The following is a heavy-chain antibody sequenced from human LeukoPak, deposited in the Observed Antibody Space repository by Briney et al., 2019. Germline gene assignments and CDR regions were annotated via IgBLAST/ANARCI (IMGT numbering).Heavy chain of an antibody. CDR1: GGSFTTYS. J-gene: IGHJ2*01. CDR3: ARRIQLWSYWHFDL. D-gene: IGHD5-18*01. Sequence: SETLSLTCTVSGGSFTTYSWSWIRQPPGKGLDWIGDVHPNGNTNYNPSLKNRVTMSIDTSRDQFSLTLTPVTAADTAIFYCARRIQLWSYWHFDLWGRGTLVTVSS. CDR2: VHPNGNT. V-gene: IGHV4-4*08.